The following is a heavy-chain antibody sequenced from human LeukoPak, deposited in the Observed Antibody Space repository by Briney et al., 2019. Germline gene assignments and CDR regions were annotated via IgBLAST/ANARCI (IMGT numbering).Heavy chain of an antibody. V-gene: IGHV1-18*01. Sequence: ASVKVSCKASGYTFTSFGISWVRQAPGQGLEWMGWISAYNGNTNYAQKLQGRVTMTTDTSTSTAYMELWSLRSDDTAVYYCATWSRHSSGWSSDFDYWGQGTLVTVSS. CDR3: ATWSRHSSGWSSDFDY. CDR1: GYTFTSFG. CDR2: ISAYNGNT. J-gene: IGHJ4*02. D-gene: IGHD6-19*01.